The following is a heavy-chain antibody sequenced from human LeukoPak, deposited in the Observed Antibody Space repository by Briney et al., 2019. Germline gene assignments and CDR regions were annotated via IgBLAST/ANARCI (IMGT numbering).Heavy chain of an antibody. D-gene: IGHD5-24*01. CDR3: ARDEWGYKAPWGDP. CDR1: GGSISSNNYY. Sequence: SETLSLTCTVSGGSISSNNYYWGWIRQPPGKGLEWIGRIYTSGSTNYNPSLKSRVTMSVGTSKNQFSLKLSSVTAADTAVYYCARDEWGYKAPWGDPWGQGTLVTVSS. J-gene: IGHJ5*02. CDR2: IYTSGST. V-gene: IGHV4-39*07.